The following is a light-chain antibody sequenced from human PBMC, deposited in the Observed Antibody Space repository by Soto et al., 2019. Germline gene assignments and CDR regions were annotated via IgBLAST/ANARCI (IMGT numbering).Light chain of an antibody. Sequence: EIVMTQSPATLSVSPGERATLSCRASQSISSNLAWYQQKPGQAPRLLIYGASTRATGIPARFSGSGSGTEFTLTISGLQSEDFAVYYCQQYNNWLTITFGQGTQLEIK. V-gene: IGKV3-15*01. CDR3: QQYNNWLTIT. CDR2: GAS. CDR1: QSISSN. J-gene: IGKJ5*01.